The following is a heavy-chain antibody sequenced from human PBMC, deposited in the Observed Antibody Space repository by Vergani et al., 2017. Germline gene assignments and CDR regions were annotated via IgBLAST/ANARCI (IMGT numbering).Heavy chain of an antibody. D-gene: IGHD3-22*01. CDR2: IKQDGSEK. CDR3: AREGGYYYDSSGYYVEYYFDY. CDR1: GFTFSSYW. V-gene: IGHV3-7*01. J-gene: IGHJ4*02. Sequence: EVQLVESGGGLVQPGGSLRLSCAASGFTFSSYWMSWVRQAPGKGLEWVANIKQDGSEKYYVDSVKGRFTIDRDNANNSMYLKMNSRRAEDTAVYDCAREGGYYYDSSGYYVEYYFDYWGQGTMVTVSS.